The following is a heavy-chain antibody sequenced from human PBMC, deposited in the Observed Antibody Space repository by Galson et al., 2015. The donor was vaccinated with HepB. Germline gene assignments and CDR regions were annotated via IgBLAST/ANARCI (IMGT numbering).Heavy chain of an antibody. V-gene: IGHV1-2*02. D-gene: IGHD2/OR15-2a*01. Sequence: SVKVSCKASGYNFTGYSLHWVRQAPGQGLEWMAWINPNTGATNRAQKFQGRLTLTRDTSINTAYMVLSGLRSDDTAVYFCARRPQNSASWFDSRGQGTLVAVS. CDR3: ARRPQNSASWFDS. CDR2: INPNTGAT. J-gene: IGHJ5*01. CDR1: GYNFTGYS.